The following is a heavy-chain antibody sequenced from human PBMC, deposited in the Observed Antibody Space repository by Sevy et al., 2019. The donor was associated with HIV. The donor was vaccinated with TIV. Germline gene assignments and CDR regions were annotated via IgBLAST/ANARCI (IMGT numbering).Heavy chain of an antibody. CDR1: GFTFSSYR. J-gene: IGHJ4*02. D-gene: IGHD3-16*01. CDR2: ISSNSDYI. CDR3: ARAVMEMSTWRSDY. V-gene: IGHV3-21*01. Sequence: GESLKISCAASGFTFSSYRMTWVRQAPGKGLEWVSRISSNSDYINYADSVKGRFTISRDNAKNLLYLQMDSLRAEDTAVYYCARAVMEMSTWRSDYWGQGTLVTVSS.